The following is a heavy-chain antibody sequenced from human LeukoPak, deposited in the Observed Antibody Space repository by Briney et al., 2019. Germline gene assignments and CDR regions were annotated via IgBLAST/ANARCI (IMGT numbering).Heavy chain of an antibody. CDR3: ARGQRYSSGWFDAFDI. CDR1: GFTFSSYA. Sequence: PGGSLRLSCAASGFTFSSYAMHWVRQAPGKGLEYVSAISSNGGSTYYANSVKGRFTISRDNSKNTLYLQMGSLRAEDMAVYYCARGQRYSSGWFDAFDIWGQGTMVTVSS. V-gene: IGHV3-64*01. CDR2: ISSNGGST. D-gene: IGHD6-19*01. J-gene: IGHJ3*02.